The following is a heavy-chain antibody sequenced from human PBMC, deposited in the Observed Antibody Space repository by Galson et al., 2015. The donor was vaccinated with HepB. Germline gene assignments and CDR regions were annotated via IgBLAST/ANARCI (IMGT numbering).Heavy chain of an antibody. V-gene: IGHV3-23*01. CDR2: ISDSGGST. J-gene: IGHJ4*02. Sequence: SLRLSCAASGFTFNSYAMNWVRQAPGKGLEWISTISDSGGSTNYADSVKGRFTISRDNSKNTLYLQMNSLRAEDTAVYYCTNRLRLGYYFDYWGQGTLVTVSS. CDR3: TNRLRLGYYFDY. D-gene: IGHD5-12*01. CDR1: GFTFNSYA.